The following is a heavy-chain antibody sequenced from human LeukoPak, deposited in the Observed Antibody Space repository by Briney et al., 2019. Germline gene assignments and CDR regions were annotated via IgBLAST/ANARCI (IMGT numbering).Heavy chain of an antibody. CDR3: ASPTSITIRPGPFDY. D-gene: IGHD3-9*01. J-gene: IGHJ4*02. CDR2: ISSSSSSI. V-gene: IGHV3-48*04. CDR1: GGSISSSS. Sequence: PSETLSLTCTVSGGSISSSSYYWGWIRQAPGKGLEWVSYISSSSSSIYYADSVKGRFTISRDNAKNSLYLQMNSLRAEDTAVYYCASPTSITIRPGPFDYWGQGTLVTVSS.